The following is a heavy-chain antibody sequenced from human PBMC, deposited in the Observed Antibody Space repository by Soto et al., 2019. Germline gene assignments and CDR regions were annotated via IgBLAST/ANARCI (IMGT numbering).Heavy chain of an antibody. J-gene: IGHJ3*02. V-gene: IGHV4-59*08. CDR3: ARGYCSGGSCYSDDAFAI. D-gene: IGHD2-15*01. CDR1: GGSISSYY. CDR2: IYYSGST. Sequence: SETLCLTCTVSGGSISSYYWRWIRQPPGKGLEWIGYIYYSGSTNYNPSLKSRVTISVDTSKNQFSLKLSSVTAADTAVYYCARGYCSGGSCYSDDAFAIRGQGTMVTVSS.